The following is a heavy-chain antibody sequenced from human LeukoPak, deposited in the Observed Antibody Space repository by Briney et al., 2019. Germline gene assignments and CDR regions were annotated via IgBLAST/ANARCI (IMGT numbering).Heavy chain of an antibody. J-gene: IGHJ4*02. V-gene: IGHV3-23*01. D-gene: IGHD6-19*01. CDR3: AKGKQWLNTRVLLY. Sequence: PGGSLRLSCAASGFTFSSYGMHWVRQAPGKGLEWVSAISGSGGSTYYADSVKGRFTISRDNSKNTLYLQMNSLRAEDTAVYYCAKGKQWLNTRVLLYWGQGTLVTVSS. CDR1: GFTFSSYG. CDR2: ISGSGGST.